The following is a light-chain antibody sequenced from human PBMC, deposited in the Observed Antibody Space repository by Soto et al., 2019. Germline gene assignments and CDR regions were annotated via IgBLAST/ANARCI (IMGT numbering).Light chain of an antibody. J-gene: IGLJ1*01. Sequence: LTQPPSVSGSPGQSVTISCTGTSTDFVSYNRVSWYQQPPGTAPKLMIYEVSKRPSGVPDRFSGSKSGNTASLTISGLQAADEADYYCSLYTSENAYVFGTGTKVTVL. CDR2: EVS. CDR1: STDFVSYNR. CDR3: SLYTSENAYV. V-gene: IGLV2-18*01.